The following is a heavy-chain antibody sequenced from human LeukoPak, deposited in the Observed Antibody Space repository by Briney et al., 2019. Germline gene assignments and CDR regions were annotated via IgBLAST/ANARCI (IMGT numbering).Heavy chain of an antibody. CDR2: INPNSGGT. CDR3: ATYDQWLPHGFDP. J-gene: IGHJ5*02. V-gene: IGHV1-2*02. CDR1: AYTLTGYY. D-gene: IGHD6-19*01. Sequence: ASVKVSCKASAYTLTGYYMHWVRQAPGQGLERMGWINPNSGGTNYAQKFQGRVTMTRDTSIGTAYLELNRLRSDDTAVYYCATYDQWLPHGFDPWGQGTLVTVSS.